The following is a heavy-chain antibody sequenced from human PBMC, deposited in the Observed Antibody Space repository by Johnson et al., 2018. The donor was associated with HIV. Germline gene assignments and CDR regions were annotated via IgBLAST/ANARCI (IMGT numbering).Heavy chain of an antibody. J-gene: IGHJ3*02. V-gene: IGHV3-66*01. Sequence: EKLVESGGGLVQPGGSLRLSCAASGFSISSNYMSWIRQAPGKGLEWVSVIYSGGSTYYADSVKGRFTISRDNSKNTLYLQMNSLRAEDTAVYYCARVQFLPPNSFDIWGQGTMVTVSS. CDR1: GFSISSNY. D-gene: IGHD2/OR15-2a*01. CDR2: IYSGGST. CDR3: ARVQFLPPNSFDI.